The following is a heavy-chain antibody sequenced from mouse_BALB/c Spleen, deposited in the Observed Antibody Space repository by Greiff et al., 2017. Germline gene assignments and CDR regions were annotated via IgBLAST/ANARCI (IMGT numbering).Heavy chain of an antibody. CDR3: AREGDYGNEGFAY. D-gene: IGHD2-1*01. J-gene: IGHJ3*01. CDR2: ISSGSSTI. CDR1: GFTFSSFG. Sequence: EVMLVESGGGLVQPGGSRKLSCAASGFTFSSFGMHWVRQAPEKGLEWVAYISSGSSTIYYADTVKGRFTISRDNPKNTLFLQMTSLRSEDTAMYYCAREGDYGNEGFAYWGQGTLVTVSA. V-gene: IGHV5-17*02.